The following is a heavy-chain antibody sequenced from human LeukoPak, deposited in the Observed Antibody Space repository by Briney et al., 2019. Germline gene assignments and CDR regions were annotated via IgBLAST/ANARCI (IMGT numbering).Heavy chain of an antibody. D-gene: IGHD4-23*01. CDR1: GGSISIYY. Sequence: PSETLSLTCTVSGGSISIYYWSWIRQPPGKGLEWIGYIYDSGSTNYNPSLKSRVTISVDTSKNQFSLKLSSVTAADTAVYYCARGLGVNWFDSWGQGTLVTVSS. J-gene: IGHJ5*01. V-gene: IGHV4-59*08. CDR2: IYDSGST. CDR3: ARGLGVNWFDS.